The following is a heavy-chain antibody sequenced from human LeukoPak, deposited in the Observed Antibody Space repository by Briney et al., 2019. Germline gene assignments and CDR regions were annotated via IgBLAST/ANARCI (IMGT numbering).Heavy chain of an antibody. D-gene: IGHD3-22*01. V-gene: IGHV1-69*13. Sequence: ASVKVSCKASGGTCSSYLISCVRQAPGQGPEWMGGIIPIFGTANYAQKFQGRVTITADESTSTAYMELSSLRSEDTAVYYCARESLGEYYYDRGPDDYWGQGTLVTVSS. CDR3: ARESLGEYYYDRGPDDY. CDR2: IIPIFGTA. CDR1: GGTCSSYL. J-gene: IGHJ4*02.